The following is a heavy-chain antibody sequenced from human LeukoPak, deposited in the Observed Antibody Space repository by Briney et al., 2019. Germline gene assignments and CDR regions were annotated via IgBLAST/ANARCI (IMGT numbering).Heavy chain of an antibody. Sequence: GGSLRLSCAASGFTLSSYAMHRVRQAPGKGLEWVAVISYDGSNKYYADSVKGRFTISRDNSKNTLYLQMNSLRAEDTAVYYCARDQRITMVRGGLYYFDYWGQGTLVTVSS. D-gene: IGHD3-10*01. CDR3: ARDQRITMVRGGLYYFDY. CDR2: ISYDGSNK. CDR1: GFTLSSYA. V-gene: IGHV3-30*01. J-gene: IGHJ4*02.